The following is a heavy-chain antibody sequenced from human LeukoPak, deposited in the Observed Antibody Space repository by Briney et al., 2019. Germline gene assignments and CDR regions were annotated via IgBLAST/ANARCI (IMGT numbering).Heavy chain of an antibody. CDR3: TRGSIAVPYNWFDP. Sequence: ASVKVSCKASGYTFTSYDINWVRQATGQGLEWVGWMKPNSGKTGYAHKFQGRVTITRDTSISTAYLELSSLRSEDTAIYFCTRGSIAVPYNWFDPWGQGTLVTVSS. CDR1: GYTFTSYD. D-gene: IGHD6-19*01. J-gene: IGHJ5*02. V-gene: IGHV1-8*01. CDR2: MKPNSGKT.